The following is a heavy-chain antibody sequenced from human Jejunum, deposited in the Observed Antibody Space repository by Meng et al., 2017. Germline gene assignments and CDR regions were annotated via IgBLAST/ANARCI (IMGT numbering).Heavy chain of an antibody. J-gene: IGHJ5*02. CDR3: ARVRDCSTVSCESGIDP. V-gene: IGHV4-4*02. CDR1: AGVINTKYW. D-gene: IGHD2-15*01. Sequence: GHLPESGPRLLKPSGSSSPTCAVLAGVINTKYWWGWIRQPPGKGLEWIGEIYHTGSTNYNPSLKSRVTITVDKSKNQLSLRLNSVTSADTALYYCARVRDCSTVSCESGIDPWGQGTLVTVSS. CDR2: IYHTGST.